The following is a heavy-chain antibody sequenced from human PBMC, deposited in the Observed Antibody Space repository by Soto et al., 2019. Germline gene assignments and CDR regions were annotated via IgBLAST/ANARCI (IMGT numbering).Heavy chain of an antibody. CDR1: GGSFSGYY. V-gene: IGHV4-34*01. Sequence: PSETLPLTCAVYGGSFSGYYWSWIRQPPGKGLEWIGEINHSGSTNYNPSLKSRVTISVDTSKNQFSLKLSSVTAADTAVYYCARGLAMEKRGSGYSRKYYFDYWGQGTLVTVSS. CDR3: ARGLAMEKRGSGYSRKYYFDY. J-gene: IGHJ4*02. CDR2: INHSGST. D-gene: IGHD3-22*01.